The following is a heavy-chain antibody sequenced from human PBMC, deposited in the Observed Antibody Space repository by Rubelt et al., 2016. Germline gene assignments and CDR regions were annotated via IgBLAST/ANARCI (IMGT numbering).Heavy chain of an antibody. CDR2: ISGSGGST. CDR1: GFTFSSYA. V-gene: IGHV3-23*01. CDR3: AKDPAWGGSSGHYYYYGMDV. J-gene: IGHJ6*02. D-gene: IGHD3-22*01. Sequence: PGGSLRLSCAASGFTFSSYAMSWVRQAPGKGLEWVSAISGSGGSTYYADSVKGRFTISGDNSKKTLYLQMNSLRAEDTAVYYCAKDPAWGGSSGHYYYYGMDVWGQGTTVTVSS.